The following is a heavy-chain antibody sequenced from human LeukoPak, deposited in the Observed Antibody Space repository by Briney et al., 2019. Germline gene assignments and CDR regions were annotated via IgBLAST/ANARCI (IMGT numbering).Heavy chain of an antibody. J-gene: IGHJ4*02. CDR2: ISWNSGSI. D-gene: IGHD3-10*01. CDR3: AKRGPYYYGSGSYDY. Sequence: GGSLRLSCAASGFTFDDYAMHWVRQAPGKGLEWVSGISWNSGSIGYADSVKGRFTISRDNAKNSLYLQMNSLRAEDTAVYYCAKRGPYYYGSGSYDYWGQGTLVTVSS. V-gene: IGHV3-9*01. CDR1: GFTFDDYA.